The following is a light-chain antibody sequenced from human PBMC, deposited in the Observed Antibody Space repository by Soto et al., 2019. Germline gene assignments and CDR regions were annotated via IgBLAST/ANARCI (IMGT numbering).Light chain of an antibody. CDR2: GAS. V-gene: IGKV3-20*01. Sequence: GAVSLNKGERATLSCRASQSVSNNYLAWYQQKPGQAPRLLIYGASNRATGIPDRFSGSGSGTDFTLTISRLEPEDFAVYYCQQYGSSGTSGQGTKVDI. J-gene: IGKJ1*01. CDR3: QQYGSSGT. CDR1: QSVSNNY.